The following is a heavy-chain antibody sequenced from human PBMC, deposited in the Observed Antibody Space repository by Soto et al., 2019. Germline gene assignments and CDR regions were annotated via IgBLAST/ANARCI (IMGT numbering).Heavy chain of an antibody. J-gene: IGHJ6*02. CDR1: GFTFSSYA. CDR3: AKDRQSRGYYDSSGYPPAGMDV. D-gene: IGHD3-22*01. CDR2: ISGSGGST. V-gene: IGHV3-23*01. Sequence: GGSLRPSCAASGFTFSSYAMSWVRQAPGKGLEWVSAISGSGGSTYYADSVKGRFTISRDNSKNTLYLQMNSLRAEDTAVYYCAKDRQSRGYYDSSGYPPAGMDVWGQGTTVTVSS.